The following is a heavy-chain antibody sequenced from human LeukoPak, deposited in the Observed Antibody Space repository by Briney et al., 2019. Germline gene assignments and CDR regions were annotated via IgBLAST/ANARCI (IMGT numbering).Heavy chain of an antibody. CDR2: ISWNSGSI. CDR3: AKANHYGDYLDY. V-gene: IGHV3-9*01. CDR1: GFTFDDYV. Sequence: GRSLRLSCAASGFTFDDYVMYWVRQAPGKGLEWVSGISWNSGSIGYADSVKGRFTISRDNAKDSLYLQMNSLRAEDTALYYCAKANHYGDYLDYWGQGTLVTASS. J-gene: IGHJ4*02. D-gene: IGHD4-17*01.